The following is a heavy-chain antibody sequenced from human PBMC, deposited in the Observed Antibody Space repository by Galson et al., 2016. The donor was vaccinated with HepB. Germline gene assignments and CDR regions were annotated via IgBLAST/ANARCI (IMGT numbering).Heavy chain of an antibody. Sequence: SLRLSCAVSGFIFSQFAVHWVRQAPGRGLEWVSVIYSGGDTFYADSVKGRFTISRDNSKNTLYLQMNSLRAEDTAVYYCARDTWTWNGGQGTRVTVSS. D-gene: IGHD3/OR15-3a*01. V-gene: IGHV3-66*01. CDR3: ARDTWTWN. CDR2: IYSGGDT. J-gene: IGHJ4*02. CDR1: GFIFSQFA.